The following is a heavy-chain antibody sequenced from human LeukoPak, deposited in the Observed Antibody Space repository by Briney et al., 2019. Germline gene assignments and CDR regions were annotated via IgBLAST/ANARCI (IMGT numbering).Heavy chain of an antibody. V-gene: IGHV1-2*02. J-gene: IGHJ4*02. CDR1: GYTFTGYY. D-gene: IGHD3-22*01. CDR2: INPNSGGT. Sequence: GASVKVSCKASGYTFTGYYMHWVRQAPGQGLEWMGWINPNSGGTNYAQKFQGRVTLTRDTSVSTAYMELSRLRSDDTAVYYCARGYSHDSSEGHYWGQGTLVTVSS. CDR3: ARGYSHDSSEGHY.